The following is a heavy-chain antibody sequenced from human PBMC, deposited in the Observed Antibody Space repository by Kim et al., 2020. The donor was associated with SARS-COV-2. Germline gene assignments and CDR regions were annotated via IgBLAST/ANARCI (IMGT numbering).Heavy chain of an antibody. D-gene: IGHD6-19*01. Sequence: SETLSLTCTVSGGSISSSSYYWVWIRQPPGKGLEWIGSIYYSGSTYYNPSLKSRVTISVDTSKNQFSLKLSSVTAADTAVYYCARRMWGVAGSNWFDPWGQGTLVTVSS. CDR1: GGSISSSSYY. CDR3: ARRMWGVAGSNWFDP. V-gene: IGHV4-39*01. CDR2: IYYSGST. J-gene: IGHJ5*02.